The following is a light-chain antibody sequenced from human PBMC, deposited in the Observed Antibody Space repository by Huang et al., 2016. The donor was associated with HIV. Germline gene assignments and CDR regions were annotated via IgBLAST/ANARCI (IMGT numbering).Light chain of an antibody. CDR1: QSVTND. CDR2: GAS. V-gene: IGKV3-15*01. Sequence: EIVMTQSPATLSVSPGERATRSCRASQSVTNDVAWYQQKPGQAPRLLIYGASNRATGIPAGFRGSGSGTEFTLTISSLQSEDFAVYYCQQYNDWPWTFGQGTKVEIK. J-gene: IGKJ1*01. CDR3: QQYNDWPWT.